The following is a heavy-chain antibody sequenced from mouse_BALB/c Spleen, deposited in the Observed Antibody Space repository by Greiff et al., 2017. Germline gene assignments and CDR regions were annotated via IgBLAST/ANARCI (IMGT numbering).Heavy chain of an antibody. V-gene: IGHV3-6*02. J-gene: IGHJ2*01. D-gene: IGHD1-1*01. Sequence: EVKLMESGPGLVKPSQSLSLTCSVTGYSITSGYYWNWIRQFPGNKLEWMGYISYDGSNNYNPSLKNRISITRDTSKNQFFLKLNSVTTEDTATYYCARDSYGSSYDYWGQGTTLTVSS. CDR3: ARDSYGSSYDY. CDR1: GYSITSGYY. CDR2: ISYDGSN.